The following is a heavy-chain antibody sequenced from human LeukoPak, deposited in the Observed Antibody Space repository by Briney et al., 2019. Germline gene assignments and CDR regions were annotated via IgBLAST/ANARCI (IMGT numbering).Heavy chain of an antibody. J-gene: IGHJ4*02. V-gene: IGHV3-23*01. CDR3: AKDRNYDILTGYPIFDY. CDR1: GFTFGSCD. Sequence: GGSLRLSCAASGFTFGSCDMNWVRQTPGKGLEWVSAISGSGGSTYYADSVKGRFTISRDNSKNTLYLQMNSLRAEDTAVYYCAKDRNYDILTGYPIFDYWGQGTLVTVSS. D-gene: IGHD3-9*01. CDR2: ISGSGGST.